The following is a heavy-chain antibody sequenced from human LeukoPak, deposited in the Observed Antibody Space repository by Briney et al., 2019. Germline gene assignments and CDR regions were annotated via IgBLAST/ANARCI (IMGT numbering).Heavy chain of an antibody. Sequence: GGSLRLSCAASGFTVSSNYMSWVRQAPGKGLEWVAVISYDGSNKYYADSVKGRFTISRDNSKNTLYLQMNSLRAEDTAVYYCARDSRDYYFDYWGQGTLVTVSS. CDR3: ARDSRDYYFDY. J-gene: IGHJ4*02. V-gene: IGHV3-30-3*01. D-gene: IGHD2/OR15-2a*01. CDR1: GFTVSSNY. CDR2: ISYDGSNK.